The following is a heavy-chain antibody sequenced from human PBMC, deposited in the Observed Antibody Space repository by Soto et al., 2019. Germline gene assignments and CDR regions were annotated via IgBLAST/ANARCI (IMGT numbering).Heavy chain of an antibody. V-gene: IGHV4-59*01. D-gene: IGHD1-26*01. CDR1: GGSINNYY. J-gene: IGHJ4*02. CDR2: IYYSGST. Sequence: QVQLQESGPGLVKPSETLSLPCTVSGGSINNYYWSWIRQPPGKGLEWIGYIYYSGSTNYNPSLKSRVTISVDTSNNQCSLKLSSVTAADTAVYYCARRYGGNFDYWGQGTLVPVSS. CDR3: ARRYGGNFDY.